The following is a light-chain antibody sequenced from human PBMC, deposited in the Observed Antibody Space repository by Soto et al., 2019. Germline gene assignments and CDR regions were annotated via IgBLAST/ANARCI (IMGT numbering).Light chain of an antibody. CDR3: QQSYTIPYI. J-gene: IGKJ2*01. CDR1: QSISSH. V-gene: IGKV1-39*01. Sequence: DIQMTQSPSSLSASVGDRVTITCRSSQSISSHLNWYQQKPGKAPKLLIYGGSSLESGVTSRFSGSVSGTDFTLTISSLQPDDFATYYCQQSYTIPYIFGQGTKLEIK. CDR2: GGS.